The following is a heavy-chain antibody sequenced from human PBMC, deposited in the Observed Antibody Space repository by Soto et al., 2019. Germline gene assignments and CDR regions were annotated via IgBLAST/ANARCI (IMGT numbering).Heavy chain of an antibody. D-gene: IGHD3-22*01. Sequence: QLQLQESGPGLVKPSETLSLTCTVSGGSISSSSYYWVWIRQPPGKGLEWIGSIYYSGSTYYNPSLKSRVTISVDTSKNQFSLKLRSVTAADTAVYYCATSTYYYDSSGYYYAYYYYGMDVWGQGTTVTVSS. CDR3: ATSTYYYDSSGYYYAYYYYGMDV. V-gene: IGHV4-39*01. CDR1: GGSISSSSYY. CDR2: IYYSGST. J-gene: IGHJ6*02.